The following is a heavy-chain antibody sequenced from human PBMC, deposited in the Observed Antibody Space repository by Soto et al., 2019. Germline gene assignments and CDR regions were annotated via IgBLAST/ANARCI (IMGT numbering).Heavy chain of an antibody. D-gene: IGHD1-26*01. V-gene: IGHV3-23*01. CDR3: AKALLRNYYYFYGMDV. CDR1: GFTFSSYA. Sequence: GGSLRLSCAASGFTFSSYAMSWVRQAPGEGLEWVSAIGVSGVSTYADSLKGRFTISRDNSKNPLYLQMNSLRAEDTAVYYCAKALLRNYYYFYGMDVWGQGTTVTVSS. CDR2: IGVSGVST. J-gene: IGHJ6*02.